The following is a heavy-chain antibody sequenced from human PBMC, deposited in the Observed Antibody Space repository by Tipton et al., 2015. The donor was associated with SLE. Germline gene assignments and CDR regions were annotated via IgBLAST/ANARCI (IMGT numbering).Heavy chain of an antibody. CDR2: IYYSGST. CDR3: AREPSMVGAFYT. CDR1: GGSISSSSYY. V-gene: IGHV4-39*07. Sequence: LRLSCIVSGGSISSSSYYWGWIRQPPGKGLEWIGSIYYSGSTYYNPSLKSRVTISVHTSKNQFSLKLSSVTAADTAVYYCAREPSMVGAFYTWGQGTLVTVSS. D-gene: IGHD3-10*01. J-gene: IGHJ3*02.